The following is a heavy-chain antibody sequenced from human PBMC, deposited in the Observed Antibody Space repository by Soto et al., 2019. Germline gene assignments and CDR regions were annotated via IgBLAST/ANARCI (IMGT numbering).Heavy chain of an antibody. J-gene: IGHJ4*02. CDR2: ISSSGSTI. V-gene: IGHV3-48*03. D-gene: IGHD6-13*01. CDR3: ARDARRNSSSFYYFDY. CDR1: VFTFISYE. Sequence: PGWSLRLSCAASVFTFISYEMKWVRQAPGKGLEWVSYISSSGSTIYYADSVKGRFTISRDNAKNSLYLQMNSLRAEDTAVYYCARDARRNSSSFYYFDYWGQGTLVTVSS.